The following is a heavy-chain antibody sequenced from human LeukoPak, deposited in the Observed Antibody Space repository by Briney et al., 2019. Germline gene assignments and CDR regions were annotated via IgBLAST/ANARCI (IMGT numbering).Heavy chain of an antibody. J-gene: IGHJ4*02. CDR2: IKQDGSEK. CDR3: AKDLWGYFDY. CDR1: GFTFSSYW. Sequence: GGSLRLSCAASGFTFSSYWMTWVRQAPGKGLEWVANIKQDGSEKYYVDSVKGRFTISRDNAKNSLSLQMNSLRAEDTAVYYCAKDLWGYFDYWGQGTLVTVSS. D-gene: IGHD3-16*01. V-gene: IGHV3-7*01.